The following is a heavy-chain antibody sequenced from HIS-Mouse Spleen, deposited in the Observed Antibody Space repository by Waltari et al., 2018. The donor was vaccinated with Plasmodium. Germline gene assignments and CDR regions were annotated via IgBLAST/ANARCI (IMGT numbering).Heavy chain of an antibody. J-gene: IGHJ4*02. CDR3: AKDRVGAVAALFDY. V-gene: IGHV3-23*01. Sequence: EVQLLASGAGLVQPGGSLTLPCSAPGFTFPISSLSWVRQAPGKGLEWVSAISGSGGSTYYADSVKGRFTISRDNSKNTLYLQMNSLRAEDTAVYYCAKDRVGAVAALFDYWGQGTLVTVSS. CDR2: ISGSGGST. CDR1: GFTFPISS. D-gene: IGHD6-19*01.